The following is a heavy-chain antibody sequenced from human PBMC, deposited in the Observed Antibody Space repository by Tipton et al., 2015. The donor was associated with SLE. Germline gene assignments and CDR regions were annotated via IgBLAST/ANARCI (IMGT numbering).Heavy chain of an antibody. V-gene: IGHV4-34*01. CDR3: ARGGGGFEFGYYFDY. CDR2: INHSGST. J-gene: IGHJ4*02. D-gene: IGHD3-10*01. Sequence: LRLSCAVYGGSFSGYYWSWIRQPPGKGLEWIGEINHSGSTNYNPSLKSRVTISIDTSKNQFSLKLISVTAADTSVYYCARGGGGFEFGYYFDYWGQGTLVTVSS. CDR1: GGSFSGYY.